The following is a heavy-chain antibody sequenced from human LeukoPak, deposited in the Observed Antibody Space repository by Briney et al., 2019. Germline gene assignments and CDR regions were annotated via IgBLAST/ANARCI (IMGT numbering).Heavy chain of an antibody. V-gene: IGHV1-46*01. CDR3: ARDPSSGPYYYYYYGMDV. Sequence: ASVKVSCKASGYTFTSYYMHWVRQAPGQGLEWMGIINPSGGSTSHAQKFQGRVTMTRVTSTSTVYMELSSLRSEDTAVYYCARDPSSGPYYYYYYGMDVWGQGTTVTVSS. CDR2: INPSGGST. CDR1: GYTFTSYY. D-gene: IGHD6-19*01. J-gene: IGHJ6*02.